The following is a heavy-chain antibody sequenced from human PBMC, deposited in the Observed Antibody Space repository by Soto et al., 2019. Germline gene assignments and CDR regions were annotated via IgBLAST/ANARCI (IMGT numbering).Heavy chain of an antibody. CDR2: ITINGNT. D-gene: IGHD1-7*01. Sequence: QSLTCRVSGASISDFSWSWIRQPAGKGLEWIGRITINGNTQKNPSFKSRVTMSIDTSRNHFSLNLQSATAADTALYYCARETGENWTYEAHWGPGTLVTVSS. V-gene: IGHV4-4*07. CDR1: GASISDFS. J-gene: IGHJ1*01. CDR3: ARETGENWTYEAH.